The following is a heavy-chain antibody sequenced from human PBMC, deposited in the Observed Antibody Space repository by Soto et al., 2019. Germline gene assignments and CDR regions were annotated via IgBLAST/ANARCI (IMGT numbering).Heavy chain of an antibody. CDR1: LSMFSDFG. D-gene: IGHD3-22*01. J-gene: IGHJ4*01. CDR3: AKTATYGYDYDNTGYSSEDY. V-gene: IGHV3-30*18. CDR2: ISYDGSKQ. Sequence: PGGSLRLSCEVSLSMFSDFGLDWVRQAPGKGLEWVAIISYDGSKQYYADSVKGRFTVSRDNSKNTLYLQMNSLRPDDTAVYYCAKTATYGYDYDNTGYSSEDYWGHGTLVTVSS.